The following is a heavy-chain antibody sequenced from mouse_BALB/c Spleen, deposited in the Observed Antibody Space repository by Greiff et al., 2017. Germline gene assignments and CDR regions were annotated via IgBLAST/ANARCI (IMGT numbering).Heavy chain of an antibody. CDR3: ARQGKYYGSIYYYAMDY. CDR2: ISSGGSYT. J-gene: IGHJ4*01. D-gene: IGHD1-1*01. CDR1: GFTFSSYG. Sequence: EVQLVESGGDLVKPGGSLKLSCAASGFTFSSYGMSWVRQTPDKRLEWVATISSGGSYTYYPDSVKRRFTISRDNAKNTLYRQMSSLKSEDTAMYYCARQGKYYGSIYYYAMDYWGQGTSVTVSS. V-gene: IGHV5-6*01.